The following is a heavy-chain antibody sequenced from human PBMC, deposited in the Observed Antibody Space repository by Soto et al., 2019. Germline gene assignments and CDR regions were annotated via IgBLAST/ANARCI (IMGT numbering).Heavy chain of an antibody. CDR1: GGSISSGGYF. J-gene: IGHJ4*02. Sequence: SETLSLTCTVSGGSISSGGYFWSWIRQRPGKGLEWIGYMSYSGSTYYNPSLKSRVTISVDTSKNQFSLKLSSVTAADTAVYYCAASGYYPSFIDYWGQGTLVTVSS. D-gene: IGHD3-22*01. V-gene: IGHV4-30-4*08. CDR2: MSYSGST. CDR3: AASGYYPSFIDY.